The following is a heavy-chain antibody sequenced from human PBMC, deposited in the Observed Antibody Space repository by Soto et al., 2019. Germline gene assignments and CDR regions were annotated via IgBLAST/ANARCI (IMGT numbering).Heavy chain of an antibody. Sequence: PSETLSLTCTVSGGSISSLYWSWIRQPPGKGLEWIGYIYYSGSTNYNPSLKSRVTISVDTSKNQFSLKLSSVTAADTAVYYCARDALIPAATVYYYYYGMDVWGQGTTVTVSS. J-gene: IGHJ6*02. V-gene: IGHV4-59*11. D-gene: IGHD2-2*01. CDR2: IYYSGST. CDR1: GGSISSLY. CDR3: ARDALIPAATVYYYYYGMDV.